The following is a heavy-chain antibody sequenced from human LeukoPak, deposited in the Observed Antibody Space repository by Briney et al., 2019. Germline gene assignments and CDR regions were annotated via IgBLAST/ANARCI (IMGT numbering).Heavy chain of an antibody. D-gene: IGHD2-2*01. V-gene: IGHV4-38-2*02. CDR3: VRAVVVPAAMLDYFDY. Sequence: SETLSLTCTVSGYSISSGYYWGWIRQPPGKGLEWIGSIYHSGSTYYNPSLKSRVTISVDTSKNQFSLKLSSVTAADTAVYYCVRAVVVPAAMLDYFDYWGQGTLVTVSS. CDR2: IYHSGST. CDR1: GYSISSGYY. J-gene: IGHJ4*02.